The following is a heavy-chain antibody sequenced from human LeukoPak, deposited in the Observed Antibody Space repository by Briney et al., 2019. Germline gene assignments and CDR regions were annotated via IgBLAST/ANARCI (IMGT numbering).Heavy chain of an antibody. CDR2: INSDGSST. D-gene: IGHD3-10*01. J-gene: IGHJ4*02. Sequence: GGSLRLSCAASGFTFSSYWMHWVRQAPGKGLVWVSRINSDGSSTSYADSVKGRFTISRDNAENTLYLQMNSLRAEDTAVYYCARDYYGSGSYYEYPDYWGQGTLVTVSS. V-gene: IGHV3-74*01. CDR3: ARDYYGSGSYYEYPDY. CDR1: GFTFSSYW.